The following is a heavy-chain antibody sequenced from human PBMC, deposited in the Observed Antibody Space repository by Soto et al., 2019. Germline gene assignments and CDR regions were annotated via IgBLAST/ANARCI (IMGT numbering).Heavy chain of an antibody. Sequence: SETLSLTCTVSGGSISSSSYYWGWIRQPPGKGLEWIGSIYYSGSTYYNPSLKSRVTISVDTSKNQFSLKLSSVTAADTAVYYCARRGLREDYWGQGTLVTVSS. CDR3: ARRGLREDY. CDR2: IYYSGST. J-gene: IGHJ4*02. V-gene: IGHV4-39*01. CDR1: GGSISSSSYY. D-gene: IGHD4-17*01.